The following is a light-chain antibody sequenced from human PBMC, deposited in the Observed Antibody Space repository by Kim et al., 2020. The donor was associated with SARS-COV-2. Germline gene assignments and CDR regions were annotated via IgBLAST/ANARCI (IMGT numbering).Light chain of an antibody. J-gene: IGLJ2*01. CDR2: ELN. CDR3: SSYAGPNNVV. V-gene: IGLV2-8*01. CDR1: SSDVGGYND. Sequence: GQSVAVSCTGTSSDVGGYNDVSVDQQYPGKAPKLRIYELNKRPSGVPDRVSGSKSGNTASLTVSWLQAGDEADYYCSSYAGPNNVVFGGGTQLTFL.